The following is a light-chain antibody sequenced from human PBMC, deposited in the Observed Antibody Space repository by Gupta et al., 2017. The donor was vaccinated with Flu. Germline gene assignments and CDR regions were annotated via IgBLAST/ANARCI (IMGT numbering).Light chain of an antibody. CDR1: SGNIGANH. J-gene: IGLJ2*01. Sequence: ILTQPHSVSESPGKTVTISCTRSSGNIGANHVQWYQQRPVSAPSCVIFEDNRRPSGFHDRFSGSLDRSSNSASLTISALTADDEGDYYCQSYDRSVHGIFGGGTRLTVL. CDR2: EDN. CDR3: QSYDRSVHGI. V-gene: IGLV6-57*03.